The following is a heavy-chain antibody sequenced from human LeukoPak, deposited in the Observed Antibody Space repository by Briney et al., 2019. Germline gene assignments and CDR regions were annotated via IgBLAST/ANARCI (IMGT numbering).Heavy chain of an antibody. CDR3: AGHGGLAFDY. D-gene: IGHD2-15*01. V-gene: IGHV4-59*01. J-gene: IGHJ4*02. Sequence: PSETLSFTCTVSGGSISSYYWSWIRQPPGKGLEWIGYIYYSGSTNYNPSLKSRVTISVDTSKNQFSLKLSSVTAADTAVYYCAGHGGLAFDYWGQGTLVTVSS. CDR2: IYYSGST. CDR1: GGSISSYY.